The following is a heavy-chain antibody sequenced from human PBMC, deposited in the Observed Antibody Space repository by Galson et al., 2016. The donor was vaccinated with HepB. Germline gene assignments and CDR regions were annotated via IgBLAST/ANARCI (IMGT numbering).Heavy chain of an antibody. Sequence: SLRLSCAASGFTFSTYNMNWARQAPGKGLEWVSSISRGSGYIYYADSVKGRFTISRDNSKNTLYLQMNSLRAEDTAVYYCASSLYSVSHWGQGTLVTVSS. J-gene: IGHJ4*02. CDR1: GFTFSTYN. V-gene: IGHV3-21*01. CDR2: ISRGSGYI. D-gene: IGHD1-26*01. CDR3: ASSLYSVSH.